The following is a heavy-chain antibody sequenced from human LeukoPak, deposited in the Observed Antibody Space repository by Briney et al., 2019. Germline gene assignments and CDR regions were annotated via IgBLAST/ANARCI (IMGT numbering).Heavy chain of an antibody. V-gene: IGHV4-59*08. CDR2: IYYSGST. D-gene: IGHD1-14*01. J-gene: IGHJ4*02. CDR1: GGSISSYY. CDR3: ARQGGYKSPCDY. Sequence: SETLSLTCTVSGGSISSYYWSWIRQPPGKGLEWIGYIYYSGSTNYNPSLKSRVTISVDTSKNQFSLKLSSVTAADTAVYYCARQGGYKSPCDYWGRGTLVTVPS.